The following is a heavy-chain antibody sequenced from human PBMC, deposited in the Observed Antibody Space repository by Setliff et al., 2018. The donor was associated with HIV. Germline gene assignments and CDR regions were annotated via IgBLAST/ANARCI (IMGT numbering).Heavy chain of an antibody. CDR2: MNPNSGNT. CDR3: ARGYSGYDSYYFNY. V-gene: IGHV1-8*03. Sequence: ASVKVSCKASGYTFTSYDIHWLRQATGQGLEWMGWMNPNSGNTGYAQKFQGRVTITRKTSISTAFMELSSLRSEDTAVYYCARGYSGYDSYYFNYWGQGTLVTVSS. D-gene: IGHD5-12*01. CDR1: GYTFTSYD. J-gene: IGHJ4*02.